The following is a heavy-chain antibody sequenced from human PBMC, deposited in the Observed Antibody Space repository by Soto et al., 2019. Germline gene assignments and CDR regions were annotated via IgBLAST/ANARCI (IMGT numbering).Heavy chain of an antibody. CDR3: AREAFWSGSHLRYFDY. J-gene: IGHJ4*02. CDR1: GGPISSYY. Sequence: SETLSLTCTVSGGPISSYYWSWIRQPAGKGLEWIGRIYTSGSTNYNPSLKSRVTMSVDTSKNQFSLKLSSVTAADTAVYYCAREAFWSGSHLRYFDYWGQGTLVTVSS. V-gene: IGHV4-4*07. CDR2: IYTSGST. D-gene: IGHD3-3*01.